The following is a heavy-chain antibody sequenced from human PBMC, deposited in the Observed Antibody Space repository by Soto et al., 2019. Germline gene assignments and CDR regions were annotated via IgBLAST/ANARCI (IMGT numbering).Heavy chain of an antibody. D-gene: IGHD3-3*01. CDR2: IDPSDSYT. V-gene: IGHV5-10-1*01. J-gene: IGHJ6*02. Sequence: PGESLKISCKGSGYSFTSYWISWVRQMPGKGLEWMGRIDPSDSYTNYSPSFQGHVTISADKSISTAYLQWSSLKASDTAMYYCARQRYDFWSGYPAAYYYGMDVWGQGTTVTVSS. CDR1: GYSFTSYW. CDR3: ARQRYDFWSGYPAAYYYGMDV.